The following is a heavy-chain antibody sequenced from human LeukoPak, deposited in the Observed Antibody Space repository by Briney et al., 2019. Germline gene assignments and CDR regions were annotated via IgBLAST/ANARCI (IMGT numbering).Heavy chain of an antibody. Sequence: SETLSLTCTVSGGSISSYYWSWIRQPPGKGLEWIGYIYYSGSTNYNPSLKSRVAISVDTSKNQFSLKLSSVTAADTAVYYCARSGCSSTSCYQADYWGQGTLVTVSS. CDR2: IYYSGST. CDR1: GGSISSYY. CDR3: ARSGCSSTSCYQADY. V-gene: IGHV4-59*08. J-gene: IGHJ4*02. D-gene: IGHD2-2*01.